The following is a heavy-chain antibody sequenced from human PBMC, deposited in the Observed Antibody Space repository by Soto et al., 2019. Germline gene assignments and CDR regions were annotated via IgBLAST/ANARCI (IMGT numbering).Heavy chain of an antibody. Sequence: SETLSLTCAVYGGSLSGYYWSWIRQPPGKGLEWIGEVNHSGSTNYNPSLKSRVTISVDTSKNQFSLKLSSVTAADTAVYYCARGPLKAVAPPWYFDYWGPGTLVTVSS. J-gene: IGHJ4*02. CDR1: GGSLSGYY. V-gene: IGHV4-34*01. CDR3: ARGPLKAVAPPWYFDY. D-gene: IGHD6-19*01. CDR2: VNHSGST.